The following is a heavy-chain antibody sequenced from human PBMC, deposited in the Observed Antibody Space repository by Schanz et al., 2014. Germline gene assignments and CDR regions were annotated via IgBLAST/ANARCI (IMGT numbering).Heavy chain of an antibody. CDR2: ISASGGDT. V-gene: IGHV3-23*04. Sequence: EVQLVESGGGVVRPGGSLRLSCAASEFTFSTDAMSWVRQAPGKGLEWLSVISASGGDTYYADSVKGRFTISRDNSRDTVYLQMNSLRADDTAMYYCARWFLIRGVILDSWGQGTLVTVSS. D-gene: IGHD3-10*01. CDR3: ARWFLIRGVILDS. J-gene: IGHJ4*02. CDR1: EFTFSTDA.